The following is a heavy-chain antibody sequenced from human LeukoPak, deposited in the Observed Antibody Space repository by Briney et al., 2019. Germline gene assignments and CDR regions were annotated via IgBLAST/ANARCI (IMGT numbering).Heavy chain of an antibody. CDR2: INHSGST. CDR3: ARHDPIISMIVGERAFDI. D-gene: IGHD3-22*01. Sequence: SSETLSLTCAVYGGSFSGYYWSWIRQPPGKGLEWIGEINHSGSTNYNPSLKSRVTISVDTSKNQFSLKLSSVTAADTAVYFCARHDPIISMIVGERAFDIWGQGTMVTVSS. CDR1: GGSFSGYY. V-gene: IGHV4-34*01. J-gene: IGHJ3*02.